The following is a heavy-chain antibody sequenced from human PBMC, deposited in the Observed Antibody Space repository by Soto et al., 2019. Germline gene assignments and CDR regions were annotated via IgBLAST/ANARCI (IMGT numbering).Heavy chain of an antibody. CDR1: GYSFTSYW. CDR2: IYPGDSYT. CDR3: ARLYCSSMSCSYYYGMDV. J-gene: IGHJ6*02. V-gene: IGHV5-51*01. D-gene: IGHD2-2*01. Sequence: GESLKISCKGAGYSFTSYWISWVRQMPCKCLEWMGSIYPGDSYTKYSPSFQGQVTISADKSISTAFLQWSSLKASDTAMYYCARLYCSSMSCSYYYGMDVWGRGTTVTVTS.